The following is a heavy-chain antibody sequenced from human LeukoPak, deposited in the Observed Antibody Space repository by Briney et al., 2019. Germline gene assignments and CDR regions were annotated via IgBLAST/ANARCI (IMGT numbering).Heavy chain of an antibody. Sequence: SETLSLTCAVSGGSITSGNYYWSWIRQAPGRGLEWIGYIYHSGDTYSNPSLKGRATVSMDRSKNQFSLNLSSVTAADTAVYYCARLIAADPQLDCWGQGTLVTVSS. CDR2: IYHSGDT. V-gene: IGHV4-30-2*01. D-gene: IGHD6-13*01. J-gene: IGHJ4*02. CDR1: GGSITSGNYY. CDR3: ARLIAADPQLDC.